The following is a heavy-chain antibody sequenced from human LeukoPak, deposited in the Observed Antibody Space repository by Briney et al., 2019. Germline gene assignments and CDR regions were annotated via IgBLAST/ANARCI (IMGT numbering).Heavy chain of an antibody. CDR1: GFTFNSYW. Sequence: GGFLRLSCTASGFTFNSYWMTWVRQAPGKGLEWVANIKQDGSDKYYVDSVKGRFTISRDNAKNLLYLQMNSLRAEDTAVYYCARLRSVGAVGDWGQGTLVTVSS. D-gene: IGHD1-26*01. V-gene: IGHV3-7*01. CDR3: ARLRSVGAVGD. J-gene: IGHJ4*02. CDR2: IKQDGSDK.